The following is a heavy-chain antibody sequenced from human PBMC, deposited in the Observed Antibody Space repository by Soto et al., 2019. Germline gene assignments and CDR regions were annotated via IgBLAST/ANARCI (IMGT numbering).Heavy chain of an antibody. V-gene: IGHV3-7*05. Sequence: GGSLRLSCAASGFTFSSYWMSWVRQAPGKGLEWVANIKQDGSEKYYVDSVKGRFTISRDNAKNSLYLQMNSLRAEDTAVYYCARGGNFWSGYFNLGYYYYYGMDVWGQGTTVTVSS. D-gene: IGHD3-3*01. CDR2: IKQDGSEK. CDR3: ARGGNFWSGYFNLGYYYYYGMDV. CDR1: GFTFSSYW. J-gene: IGHJ6*02.